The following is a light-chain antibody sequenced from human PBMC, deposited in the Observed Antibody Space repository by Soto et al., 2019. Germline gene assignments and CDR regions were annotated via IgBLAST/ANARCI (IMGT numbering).Light chain of an antibody. V-gene: IGLV2-14*03. CDR2: DVS. Sequence: QSVLTQPASVSGSPGQSITISCTGTSSDVGGYTYVSWYQQHPGKAPKLMIYDVSNRPSGVSNRFSGSKSGSTASLTISGLQAEDEADYYCSSYTSSNTILIGGGTKLTVL. J-gene: IGLJ2*01. CDR1: SSDVGGYTY. CDR3: SSYTSSNTIL.